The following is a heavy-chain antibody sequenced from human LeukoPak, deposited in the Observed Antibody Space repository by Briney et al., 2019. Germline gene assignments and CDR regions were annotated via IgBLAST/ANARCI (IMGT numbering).Heavy chain of an antibody. CDR2: IYNSGST. J-gene: IGHJ4*02. CDR1: GGSISSSSYY. V-gene: IGHV4-39*01. CDR3: ARVYGDYTNYFDY. D-gene: IGHD4-17*01. Sequence: SETLSLTCTVSGGSISSSSYYWGWIRQPPGKGLEWIGSIYNSGSTYYNPSLKSRVTISVDTSKNQFSLKLSSVTAADTAVYYCARVYGDYTNYFDYWGQGTLVTVSS.